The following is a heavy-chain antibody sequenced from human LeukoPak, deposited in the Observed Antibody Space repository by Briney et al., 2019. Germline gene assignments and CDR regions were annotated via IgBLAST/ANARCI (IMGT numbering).Heavy chain of an antibody. CDR3: ASRKLGNDY. Sequence: ASATLSLTCTISGGSVSDYYWSWIRQSPGKGLEWIGYIYHTGSTSYSPSLKSRVTISADTSQNQFSLKLSSVTAADTAVYYCASRKLGNDYWGQGTLVTVSS. CDR1: GGSVSDYY. D-gene: IGHD7-27*01. V-gene: IGHV4-59*02. CDR2: IYHTGST. J-gene: IGHJ4*02.